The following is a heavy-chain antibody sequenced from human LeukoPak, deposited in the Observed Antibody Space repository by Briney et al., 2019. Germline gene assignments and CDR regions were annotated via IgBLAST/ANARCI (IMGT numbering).Heavy chain of an antibody. D-gene: IGHD6-19*01. CDR2: INPNSGGT. CDR3: ARYSSGWYPSGKAYFDY. Sequence: ASVKVSCKASGYTFTGYYMHWVRQAPGQGLEWMGWINPNSGGTNYAQKFQGRVTMTRDTSISTAYMELSRLRSDDTAVYYCARYSSGWYPSGKAYFDYWGQGTLVTVSS. CDR1: GYTFTGYY. J-gene: IGHJ4*02. V-gene: IGHV1-2*02.